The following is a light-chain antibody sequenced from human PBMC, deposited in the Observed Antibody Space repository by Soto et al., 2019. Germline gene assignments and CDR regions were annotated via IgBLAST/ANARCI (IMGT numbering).Light chain of an antibody. CDR3: QTWGTGIRV. CDR2: LNSDGSH. V-gene: IGLV4-69*01. CDR1: SGHSSYA. Sequence: QPVLTQSPSASASLGASVKLTCTLSSGHSSYAIAWHQQQPEKGPRYLMKLNSDGSHSKGDGIPDRFSGSSSGAARYLTISPLQSEDEADYYCQTWGTGIRVFGGGTKLTVL. J-gene: IGLJ2*01.